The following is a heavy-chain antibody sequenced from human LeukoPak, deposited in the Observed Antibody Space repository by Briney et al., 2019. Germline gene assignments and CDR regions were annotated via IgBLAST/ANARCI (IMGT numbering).Heavy chain of an antibody. CDR3: ARGEYYDSSGLLDY. J-gene: IGHJ4*02. Sequence: GGSLRLSCAASGFTFSSYAMHWVRQAPGKGLEWVAVISYDGSNKYYADSVKGRFTISRDNSKNTLYLQMNSLRAEDTAVYYCARGEYYDSSGLLDYWGQGTLVTVSS. CDR1: GFTFSSYA. D-gene: IGHD3-22*01. V-gene: IGHV3-30-3*01. CDR2: ISYDGSNK.